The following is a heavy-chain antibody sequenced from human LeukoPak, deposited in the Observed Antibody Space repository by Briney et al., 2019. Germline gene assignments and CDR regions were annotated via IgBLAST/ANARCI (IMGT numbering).Heavy chain of an antibody. J-gene: IGHJ5*02. Sequence: PGGSLRLSCAASGFTFLTYAMNWVRQAPGEGLEGVAGISGGSGSTYYEDSGKGRFTVSRDNSKSTLYLQMNSLRAAATAVYYCAKGFSTYVYNWFDPWGQGTLVTVSS. V-gene: IGHV3-23*01. CDR2: ISGGSGST. CDR3: AKGFSTYVYNWFDP. D-gene: IGHD3-16*01. CDR1: GFTFLTYA.